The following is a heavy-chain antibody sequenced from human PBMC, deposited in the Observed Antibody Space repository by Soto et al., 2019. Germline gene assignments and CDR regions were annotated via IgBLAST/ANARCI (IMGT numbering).Heavy chain of an antibody. J-gene: IGHJ3*02. Sequence: ASVKVSCEVSGYTLTDLSMHWVRQAPGKGLEWMGGFDPEDGETIYAQKFQGRVTMTEDTSTDTAYMELSSLRSEDTAVYYCATESLRITGTTFLAFDIWGQGTMVTVSS. CDR1: GYTLTDLS. CDR2: FDPEDGET. V-gene: IGHV1-24*01. D-gene: IGHD1-20*01. CDR3: ATESLRITGTTFLAFDI.